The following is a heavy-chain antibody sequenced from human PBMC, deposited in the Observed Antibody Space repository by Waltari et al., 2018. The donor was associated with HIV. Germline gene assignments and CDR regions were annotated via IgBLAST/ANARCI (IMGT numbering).Heavy chain of an antibody. D-gene: IGHD4-17*01. J-gene: IGHJ4*02. Sequence: EVQLVESGGGGGQPGVCLRRACTASGLPLSDALKHGFSRAAGKGLVWVSRINRDGSSTSYADSVKGRFTISRDNAKNTLYLQMNSLRAEDTAVYYCARDRPPGYGGGGSDYWGQGTLVTVSS. CDR2: INRDGSST. V-gene: IGHV3-74*01. CDR1: GLPLSDAL. CDR3: ARDRPPGYGGGGSDY.